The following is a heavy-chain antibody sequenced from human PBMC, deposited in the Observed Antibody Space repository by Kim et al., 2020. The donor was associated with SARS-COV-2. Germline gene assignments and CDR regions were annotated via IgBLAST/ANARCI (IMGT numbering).Heavy chain of an antibody. CDR3: ARRYYDILTGQDAFDI. Sequence: ASVKVSCKASGYTFTSYDINWVRQATGQGLEWMGWMNPNSGNTGYAQKFQGRVTMTRNTSISTAYMELSSLRSEDTAVYYCARRYYDILTGQDAFDIWGQGTMVTVSS. CDR1: GYTFTSYD. J-gene: IGHJ3*02. CDR2: MNPNSGNT. D-gene: IGHD3-9*01. V-gene: IGHV1-8*01.